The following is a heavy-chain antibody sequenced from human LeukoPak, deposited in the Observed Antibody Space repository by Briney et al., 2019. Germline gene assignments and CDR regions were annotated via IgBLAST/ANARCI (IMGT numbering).Heavy chain of an antibody. D-gene: IGHD5-18*01. CDR3: ARGYSYGYYYYMDV. Sequence: SETLSLTCAVYGGSFSGYYWSWIRQPRGKGLEWIGEINHSGSTNYNPSLKSRVTISVDTSKNQFSLKLSSVTAADTAVYYCARGYSYGYYYYMDVWGKGTTVTVSS. J-gene: IGHJ6*03. CDR1: GGSFSGYY. CDR2: INHSGST. V-gene: IGHV4-34*01.